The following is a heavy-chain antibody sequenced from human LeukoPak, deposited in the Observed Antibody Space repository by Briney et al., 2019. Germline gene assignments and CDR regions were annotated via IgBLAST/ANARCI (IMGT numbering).Heavy chain of an antibody. CDR1: GGTFSSYA. CDR2: IIPIFGTA. D-gene: IGHD6-19*01. V-gene: IGHV1-69*06. Sequence: SVKVSCKASGGTFSSYAISWVRQAPGQGLEWMGGIIPIFGTANYPQKFQGRVTITADKSTSTAYMELSSLRSEDTAVYYCAIDSSGWYMGFDYWGQGTLVTVSS. J-gene: IGHJ4*02. CDR3: AIDSSGWYMGFDY.